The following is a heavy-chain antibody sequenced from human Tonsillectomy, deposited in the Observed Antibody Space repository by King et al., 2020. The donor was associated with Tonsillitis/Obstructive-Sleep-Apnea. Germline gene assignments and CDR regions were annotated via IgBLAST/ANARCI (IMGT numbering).Heavy chain of an antibody. Sequence: VTLKESGPALVKPTQTLTLTCTFSGFSLSTSGMCVSWIRQPPGKALEWLARIDWDDDKYYSTSLKTRLTISKDTSKNQVVLTMTNMDPVDTATYYCARIFPPYSTSSHDYYYYIDVWGKGTTVTVSS. V-gene: IGHV2-70*11. CDR2: IDWDDDK. CDR3: ARIFPPYSTSSHDYYYYIDV. J-gene: IGHJ6*03. D-gene: IGHD6-6*01. CDR1: GFSLSTSGMC.